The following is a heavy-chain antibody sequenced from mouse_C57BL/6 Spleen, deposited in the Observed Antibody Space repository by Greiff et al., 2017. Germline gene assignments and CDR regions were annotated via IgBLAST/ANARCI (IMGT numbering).Heavy chain of an antibody. J-gene: IGHJ1*03. D-gene: IGHD1-1*01. CDR3: ASGSLYGSSRFDV. V-gene: IGHV3-6*01. CDR1: GYSITSGYY. CDR2: ISYDGSN. Sequence: EVQLQQSGPGLVKPSQSLSLTCSVTGYSITSGYYWNWIRQFPGNKLEWMGYISYDGSNNYNPSLKNRISVTRDTSKNQFYLKLNSVTTEDTATYDGASGSLYGSSRFDVWGTGTTVTVSS.